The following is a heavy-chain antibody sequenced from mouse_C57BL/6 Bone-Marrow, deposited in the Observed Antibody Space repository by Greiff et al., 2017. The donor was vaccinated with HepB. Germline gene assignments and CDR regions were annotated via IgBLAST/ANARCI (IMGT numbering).Heavy chain of an antibody. J-gene: IGHJ2*01. CDR2: INPSTGGT. V-gene: IGHV1-42*01. CDR3: ARNYYGKDY. D-gene: IGHD1-1*01. Sequence: VQLKESGPELVKPGASVKISCKASGYSFTGYYMNWVKQSPEQSLEWIGEINPSTGGTTYNQKFKAKATLTVDKSSSTAYMQLKSLTSEDSAVYYCARNYYGKDYWGQGTTLTVSS. CDR1: GYSFTGYY.